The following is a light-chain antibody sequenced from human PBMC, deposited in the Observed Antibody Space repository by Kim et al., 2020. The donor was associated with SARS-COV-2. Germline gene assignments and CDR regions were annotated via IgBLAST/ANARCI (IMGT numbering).Light chain of an antibody. CDR1: QSLLHSHGITY. J-gene: IGKJ5*01. V-gene: IGKV2-30*02. Sequence: ASISGRSSQSLLHSHGITYLNWFNPRPVQAPRRLIYDVANRDSVVPDRFSGSGLGTDFTLKISRVEVEDVFVYYCMQCTHWPPITFGQGTRLEIK. CDR3: MQCTHWPPIT. CDR2: DVA.